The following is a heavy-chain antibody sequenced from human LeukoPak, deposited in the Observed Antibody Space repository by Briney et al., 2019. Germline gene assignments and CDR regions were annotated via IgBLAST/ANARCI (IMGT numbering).Heavy chain of an antibody. CDR1: GGSISSSNW. CDR3: ARVSYYGSGSSDY. J-gene: IGHJ4*02. Sequence: SETLSLTCAVSGGSISSSNWWCGVRQPPGKGLEWIGGIYHSGSTNYNSSLKSRAPISVDKSKNPFSLKLSSVTAADTAVYYCARVSYYGSGSSDYWGQGTLVTVSS. CDR2: IYHSGST. V-gene: IGHV4-4*02. D-gene: IGHD3-10*01.